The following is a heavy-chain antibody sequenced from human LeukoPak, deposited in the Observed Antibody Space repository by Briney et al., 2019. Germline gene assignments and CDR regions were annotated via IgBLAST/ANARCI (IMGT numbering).Heavy chain of an antibody. CDR2: IYYSGST. Sequence: PSETLSLTCTVSGGSISSRSYYWGWIHQPPGKGLEWIGSIYYSGSTYYNPSLQSRVTISVDTSKNQFSLKLNSVTAADTAVYYCARGREEIDNWFDPWGQGTLVTVSS. V-gene: IGHV4-39*01. CDR3: ARGREEIDNWFDP. CDR1: GGSISSRSYY. D-gene: IGHD1-26*01. J-gene: IGHJ5*02.